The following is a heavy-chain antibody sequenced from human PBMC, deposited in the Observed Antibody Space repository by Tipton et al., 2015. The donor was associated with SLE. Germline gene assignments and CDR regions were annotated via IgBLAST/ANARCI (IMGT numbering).Heavy chain of an antibody. Sequence: TLSLTCTVSGGSISSGSYYWSWIRQPAGKGLEWIGYIYTSGSTNYNPSLKSRVTISVDTSKNQFSLKLSSVTAADTAVYYCARVEGPYYFDYWGQGTLVTVSS. V-gene: IGHV4-61*09. CDR1: GGSISSGSYY. CDR3: ARVEGPYYFDY. J-gene: IGHJ4*02. CDR2: IYTSGST. D-gene: IGHD1-1*01.